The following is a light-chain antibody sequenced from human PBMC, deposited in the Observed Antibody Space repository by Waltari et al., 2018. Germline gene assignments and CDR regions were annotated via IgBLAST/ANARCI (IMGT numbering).Light chain of an antibody. V-gene: IGLV1-47*01. CDR1: SSNIGSHY. J-gene: IGLJ3*02. Sequence: QSVLTQPPSASGTPGQRVTISCSGISSNIGSHYVSWYQQLPGTAPKLLIYTSDQRPSGVPDRFSGSKSGTSASLAISGLQSEDEADYYCAAWDASLNGWVFGGGTTLTVL. CDR3: AAWDASLNGWV. CDR2: TSD.